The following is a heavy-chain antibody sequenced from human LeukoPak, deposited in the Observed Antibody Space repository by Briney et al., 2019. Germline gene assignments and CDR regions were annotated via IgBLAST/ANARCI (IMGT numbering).Heavy chain of an antibody. Sequence: ASVKVSCKASGYTLTGYYIHWVRQAPGQGLEWMGWSNPDSGATGSAQTFQGRVTMTRDTSISTAYMELGILTSDDTAVYFCARGSSMAATGRDAFEIWGQGTMVTVSS. CDR2: SNPDSGAT. CDR1: GYTLTGYY. D-gene: IGHD6-13*01. CDR3: ARGSSMAATGRDAFEI. V-gene: IGHV1-2*02. J-gene: IGHJ3*02.